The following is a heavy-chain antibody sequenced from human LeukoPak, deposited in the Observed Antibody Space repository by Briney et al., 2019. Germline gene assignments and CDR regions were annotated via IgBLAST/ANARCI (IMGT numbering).Heavy chain of an antibody. CDR3: ARDQGIAAAGNYYYYYGMDV. CDR1: GGSISSGDYY. J-gene: IGHJ6*02. Sequence: SETLSLTCTVSGGSISSGDYYWSWIRQPPGKGLEWIGYIYYSGSTYYNPSLKSRVTISVDTSKNQFSLKLSSVTAADTAVYYCARDQGIAAAGNYYYYYGMDVWGQGTTVTVSS. CDR2: IYYSGST. D-gene: IGHD6-13*01. V-gene: IGHV4-30-4*02.